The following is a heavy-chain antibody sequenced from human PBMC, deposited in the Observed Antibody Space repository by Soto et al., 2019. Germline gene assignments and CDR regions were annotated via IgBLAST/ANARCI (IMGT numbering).Heavy chain of an antibody. CDR1: GYTFTSYG. CDR3: ARILARPSWFDP. J-gene: IGHJ5*02. V-gene: IGHV1-18*01. CDR2: TSAYNGNT. Sequence: ASVKVSCKASGYTFTSYGISWVRQAPGQGLEWMGWTSAYNGNTNYAQKLQGRVTMTTDTSTSTAYMELRSLRSDDTAVYYCARILARPSWFDPWGQGTLVTVSS. D-gene: IGHD6-6*01.